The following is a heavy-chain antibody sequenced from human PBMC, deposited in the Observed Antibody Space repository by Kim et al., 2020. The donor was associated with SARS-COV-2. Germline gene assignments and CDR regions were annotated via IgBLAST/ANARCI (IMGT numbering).Heavy chain of an antibody. Sequence: SVKVSCKASGGTFSSYAISWVRQAPGQGLEWMGGIIPILGTANYAQKFQGRVTITADESTSTAYMELSSLRSEDTAVYYCARGNRVVYAGVGFDYWGQGTLVTVSS. V-gene: IGHV1-69*13. J-gene: IGHJ4*02. CDR3: ARGNRVVYAGVGFDY. CDR2: IIPILGTA. D-gene: IGHD2-8*02. CDR1: GGTFSSYA.